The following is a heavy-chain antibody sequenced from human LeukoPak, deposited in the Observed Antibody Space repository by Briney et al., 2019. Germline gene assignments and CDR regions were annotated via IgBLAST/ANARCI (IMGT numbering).Heavy chain of an antibody. V-gene: IGHV3-48*01. CDR1: GYTFSDYT. J-gene: IGHJ4*02. CDR3: TRDLEY. CDR2: ISGGGGVT. Sequence: GGSLRLSCGASGYTFSDYTMNWVRQAPGKGPEWISYISGGGGVTYYADSVKGRFTISRDNVENSLYLQMNSMRVEDTAVYYCTRDLEYWGQGVLVTVSS.